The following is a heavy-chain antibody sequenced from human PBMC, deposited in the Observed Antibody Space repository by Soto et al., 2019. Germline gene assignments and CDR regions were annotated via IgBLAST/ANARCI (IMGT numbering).Heavy chain of an antibody. V-gene: IGHV1-58*02. CDR2: ISGGSGKT. Sequence: AASVKVSCKASGFTFRSSGIQWVRQARGQRLEWIGWISGGSGKTKYAQEFQGRVTMTRDMSTSTAYVELRGLRSEDTAVYYCAALEVGYLFMDVWGQGTTVTVSS. CDR1: GFTFRSSG. D-gene: IGHD6-25*01. J-gene: IGHJ6*02. CDR3: AALEVGYLFMDV.